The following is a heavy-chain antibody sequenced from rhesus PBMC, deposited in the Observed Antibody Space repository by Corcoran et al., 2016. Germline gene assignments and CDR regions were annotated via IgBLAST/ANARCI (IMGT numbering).Heavy chain of an antibody. Sequence: QVQLQESGPGLVKPSETLSLTCAVSGGSFSSYWWSWIRQPPGKGREWIGEINGNSGATNYTPTPKRRVTISKGASKNPFSRKLSSVAAADTAVYYCATLGTHNRFDVWGPGVLVTVSS. CDR1: GGSFSSYW. D-gene: IGHD7-45*01. CDR3: ATLGTHNRFDV. J-gene: IGHJ5-1*01. V-gene: IGHV4-80*01. CDR2: INGNSGAT.